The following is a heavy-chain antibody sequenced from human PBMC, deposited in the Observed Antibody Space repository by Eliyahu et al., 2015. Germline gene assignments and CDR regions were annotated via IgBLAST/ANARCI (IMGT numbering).Heavy chain of an antibody. V-gene: IGHV3-33*01. CDR2: IWYDGSNK. Sequence: QVQLVESGGGVVQPGXSLRLSCAASXFXFSXXGMXXVRQAPGKGLEWXAVIWYDGSNKYYADSVKGRFTISRDNSKNTLYLQMNSLRAEDTAVYYCARDIYYYDSSGYPDHAFDIWGQGTMVTVSS. CDR1: XFXFSXXG. D-gene: IGHD3-22*01. CDR3: ARDIYYYDSSGYPDHAFDI. J-gene: IGHJ3*02.